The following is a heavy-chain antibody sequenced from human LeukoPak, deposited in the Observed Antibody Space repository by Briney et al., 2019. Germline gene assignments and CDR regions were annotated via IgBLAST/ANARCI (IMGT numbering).Heavy chain of an antibody. CDR3: ARLPGDYDPDAFDI. CDR2: ISSSSSTI. J-gene: IGHJ3*02. V-gene: IGHV3-48*01. CDR1: GFTFSSYS. Sequence: PGGSLRLSCAASGFTFSSYSMNWVRQAPGKGLEWVSYISSSSSTIYYADSVKGRFTISRDNAKNSLYLQMNSLRAEDTPVYYCARLPGDYDPDAFDIWGQGTMVTVSP. D-gene: IGHD4-17*01.